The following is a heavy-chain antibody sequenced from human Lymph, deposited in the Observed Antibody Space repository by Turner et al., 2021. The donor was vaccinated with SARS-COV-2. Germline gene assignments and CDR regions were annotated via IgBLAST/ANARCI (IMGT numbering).Heavy chain of an antibody. D-gene: IGHD2-2*02. CDR1: GYSFTSYW. J-gene: IGHJ6*02. CDR3: ARSEFCTSTSCYRGYYYYRMDV. V-gene: IGHV5-51*03. CDR2: IYPGDSDT. Sequence: EVQLVQSGAEVKKPGESLKISCKGSGYSFTSYWNGWGRQLPGKGLEWMGIIYPGDSDTRYSPSFQGQVTISADKSISTAYLQWSSLKASDTAMYYCARSEFCTSTSCYRGYYYYRMDVWGQGTTVTVSS.